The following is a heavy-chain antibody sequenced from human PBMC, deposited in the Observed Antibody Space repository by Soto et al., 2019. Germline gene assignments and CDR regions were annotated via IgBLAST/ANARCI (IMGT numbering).Heavy chain of an antibody. CDR1: GFTFSSYS. Sequence: GGSLRLSCAASGFTFSSYSMNWVRQAPGKGLEWVSSISSSSSYIYYADSVKGRFTISRDNAKNSLYLQMNSLRAEDTAVYYCASPNTAMVTGGYYYGMTSGAKGPRSPSP. V-gene: IGHV3-21*01. J-gene: IGHJ6*02. CDR2: ISSSSSYI. CDR3: ASPNTAMVTGGYYYGMTS. D-gene: IGHD5-18*01.